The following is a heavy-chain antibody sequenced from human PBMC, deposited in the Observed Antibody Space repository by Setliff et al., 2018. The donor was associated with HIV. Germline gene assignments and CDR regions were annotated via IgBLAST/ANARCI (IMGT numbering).Heavy chain of an antibody. CDR1: GGSFTGYY. Sequence: PSETLSLTCAVSGGSFTGYYWSWIRQTPGKGLEWIAEINHSGNTNYNPSLKSRVTISVDTSKNQFSLKLRSVTAADTAVYYCARGWYSDYVWGSYRSYYMDVWGKGTTVTVSS. V-gene: IGHV4-34*01. D-gene: IGHD3-16*02. CDR3: ARGWYSDYVWGSYRSYYMDV. J-gene: IGHJ6*03. CDR2: INHSGNT.